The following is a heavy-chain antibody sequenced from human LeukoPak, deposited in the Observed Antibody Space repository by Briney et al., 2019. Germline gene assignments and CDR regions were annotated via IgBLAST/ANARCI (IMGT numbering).Heavy chain of an antibody. Sequence: PGASVKVSCKASGGTFSSYVISWVRQAPGQGLEWMGGIIPLYGIANYAQKFQGRVTITADEFTTTANLDLSSLRSDDTARYYCARDINPTYDYVWGSYRGIGSNAFDIWGQGTMVTVSS. CDR1: GGTFSSYV. D-gene: IGHD3-16*02. CDR2: IIPLYGIA. J-gene: IGHJ3*02. CDR3: ARDINPTYDYVWGSYRGIGSNAFDI. V-gene: IGHV1-69*13.